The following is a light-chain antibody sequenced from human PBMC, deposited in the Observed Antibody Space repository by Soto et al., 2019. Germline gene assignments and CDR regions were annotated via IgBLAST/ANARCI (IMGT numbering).Light chain of an antibody. CDR2: GAS. V-gene: IGKV3-15*01. J-gene: IGKJ4*01. Sequence: EILMTQSPATLSVSPGERATLSCRASQSIGSKLSWYQQKPGQAPRLLFYGASNRATGIPARFGAIGSGTEFTLTISSLQSEDFVVYSCQQYDKWPPTSGGGTKVEIK. CDR1: QSIGSK. CDR3: QQYDKWPPT.